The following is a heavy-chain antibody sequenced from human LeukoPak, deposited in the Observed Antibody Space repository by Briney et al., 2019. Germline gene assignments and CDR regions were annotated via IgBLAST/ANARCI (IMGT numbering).Heavy chain of an antibody. Sequence: GGSLRLSCVASGLTVSSYSMNWVRQAPGKGLEWVSYISSSSTIYYADSVKGRFTISRDNAKNSLDLQMNSLRDEDTAVYYCARRYFDLWGQGTLVTVSS. CDR3: ARRYFDL. CDR2: ISSSSTI. CDR1: GLTVSSYS. V-gene: IGHV3-48*02. J-gene: IGHJ4*02.